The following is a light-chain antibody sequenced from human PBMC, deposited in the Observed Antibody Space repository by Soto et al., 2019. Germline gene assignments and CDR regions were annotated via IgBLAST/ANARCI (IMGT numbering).Light chain of an antibody. Sequence: QSALTQPPSASGSPGQSVTISCTGTSSDVGGYNYVSWYQQHPGKAPKLLIYEVIKRPSGVPDRFSGSKSGNTASLTVSGLQAEDEADDYCSSYAGSSKLVFGGGTKLTVL. CDR1: SSDVGGYNY. CDR3: SSYAGSSKLV. J-gene: IGLJ2*01. V-gene: IGLV2-8*01. CDR2: EVI.